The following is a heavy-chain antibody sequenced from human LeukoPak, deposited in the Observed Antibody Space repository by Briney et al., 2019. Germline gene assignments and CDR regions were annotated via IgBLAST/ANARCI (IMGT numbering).Heavy chain of an antibody. CDR2: ISGDSKYI. V-gene: IGHV3-21*01. CDR1: GFTFSRYT. J-gene: IGHJ4*02. D-gene: IGHD3-3*01. Sequence: GGSLRLSCAGSGFTFSRYTFNWVRQAPGRGLEWVSAISGDSKYIYYTDSVKGRFTISRDNARNSVYLQMNSLGVEDTAVYYCAKENDFWSGPEGWGQGTLVTVSS. CDR3: AKENDFWSGPEG.